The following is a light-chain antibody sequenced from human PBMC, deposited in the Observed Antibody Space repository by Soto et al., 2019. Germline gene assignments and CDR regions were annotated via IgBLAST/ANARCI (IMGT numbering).Light chain of an antibody. Sequence: EIVLTQSPCTLSLSPGERATLSCRASQSVRSSYFAWYQQKPGQAPRLLIYDASSRATGIPDRFSGSGSGTDFTLTISRLEPEDFAVHYCQQYGISHITFGQGTRLENK. CDR2: DAS. CDR1: QSVRSSY. CDR3: QQYGISHIT. V-gene: IGKV3-20*01. J-gene: IGKJ5*01.